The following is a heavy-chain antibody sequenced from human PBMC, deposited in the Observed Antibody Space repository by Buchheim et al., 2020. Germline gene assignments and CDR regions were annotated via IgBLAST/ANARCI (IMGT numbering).Heavy chain of an antibody. Sequence: QVQLQQWGAGLLKPAETLSLTCTVYGGSLSGYSWNWIRQAPGRGLEWIGEVSDSGSTDYNPSLKSRLTLSLDRSNNRFSLKLTSLTAADTAVYYCARGLIGDFWSAYLNKRQNWFDSWGLGTL. CDR1: GGSLSGYS. J-gene: IGHJ5*01. V-gene: IGHV4-34*01. D-gene: IGHD3-3*01. CDR2: VSDSGST. CDR3: ARGLIGDFWSAYLNKRQNWFDS.